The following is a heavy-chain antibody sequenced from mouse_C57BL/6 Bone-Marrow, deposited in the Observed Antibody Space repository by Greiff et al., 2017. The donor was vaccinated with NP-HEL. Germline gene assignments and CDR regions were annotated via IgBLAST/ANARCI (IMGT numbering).Heavy chain of an antibody. CDR3: ARRTVAFDY. D-gene: IGHD1-1*01. V-gene: IGHV5-6*02. Sequence: DVKLVESGGDLVKPGGSLKLSCAASGFTFSSYGMSWVRQTADTRLVWVAPIRSGGLYTYYLDSVKERLHISRDNAKNTLYLQMSSLKSEDTAMYYCARRTVAFDYWGQGTTLTVSS. CDR1: GFTFSSYG. J-gene: IGHJ2*01. CDR2: IRSGGLYT.